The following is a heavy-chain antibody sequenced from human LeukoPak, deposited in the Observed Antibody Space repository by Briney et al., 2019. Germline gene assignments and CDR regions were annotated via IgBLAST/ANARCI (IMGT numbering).Heavy chain of an antibody. CDR3: ASPAYYYDSSGPEAIDY. D-gene: IGHD3-22*01. V-gene: IGHV3-21*06. CDR2: ITSTDRNL. Sequence: GGSLRLSCAGSGFTFSSYSVSWIRQAPGKGLEWVSSITSTDRNLDYADSVKGRFTISRDNAKSSLFLQMNILRAEDTAVYYCASPAYYYDSSGPEAIDYWGQGTLVTVSS. J-gene: IGHJ4*02. CDR1: GFTFSSYS.